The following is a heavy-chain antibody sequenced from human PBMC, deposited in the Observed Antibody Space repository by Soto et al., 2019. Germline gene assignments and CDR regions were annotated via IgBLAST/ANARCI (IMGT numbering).Heavy chain of an antibody. CDR3: ARRTRWNDGGYYDYAMEG. CDR1: GYIFTSYG. Sequence: ASVKVSCKASGYIFTSYGISWVRQAPGQGLEWMGWITTYNGNANYAQKFQDRVTMTSETSTTTADMELRSLRSDDTAVYFCARRTRWNDGGYYDYAMEGWGKGTTVIFSS. CDR2: ITTYNGNA. V-gene: IGHV1-18*01. D-gene: IGHD1-1*01. J-gene: IGHJ6*04.